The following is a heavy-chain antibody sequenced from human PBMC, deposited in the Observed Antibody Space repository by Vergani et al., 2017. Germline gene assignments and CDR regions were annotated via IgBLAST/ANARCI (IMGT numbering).Heavy chain of an antibody. CDR3: AIPDPPTTSLSP. CDR1: GYSFTAYY. CDR2: VNPITGDT. Sequence: QVHLVQSGAEVKKPGASVKVSCKAFGYSFTAYYIHWVRQAPGQGLEWRGWVNPITGDTNYAQKFQGRVTLTRDTSVNTAYMELSSLTAEDTSGYYCAIPDPPTTSLSPWGQGTLVTVSS. D-gene: IGHD1-14*01. J-gene: IGHJ5*02. V-gene: IGHV1-2*02.